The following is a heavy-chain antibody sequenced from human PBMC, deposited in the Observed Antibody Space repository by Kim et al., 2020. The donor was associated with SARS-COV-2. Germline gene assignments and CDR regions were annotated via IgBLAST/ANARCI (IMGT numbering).Heavy chain of an antibody. CDR1: GDSIRTNSHY. Sequence: SETLSLTCTVSGDSIRTNSHYWGWIRQSPGKGLEWIGCTYYTGNTYYNPSLKSRVTMSVDTSKNQFSLKLDFVTAADTAVYYCASQRYNWNYVLDAFDVWGQGTTVAVSS. CDR2: TYYTGNT. V-gene: IGHV4-39*01. D-gene: IGHD1-7*01. J-gene: IGHJ3*01. CDR3: ASQRYNWNYVLDAFDV.